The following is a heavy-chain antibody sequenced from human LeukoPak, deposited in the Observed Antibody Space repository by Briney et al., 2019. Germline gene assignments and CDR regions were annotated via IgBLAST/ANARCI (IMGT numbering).Heavy chain of an antibody. Sequence: SETLSLTCTVYGGSFSGYDWSWIRQPPGKGLEWIGEINHSGSTNYNPSLKSRVTISVDTSKNQFSLKLSSVTAADTAVYYCAREKAQGQLGYCSGGSCYPPPDWGQGTLVTVSS. CDR2: INHSGST. CDR1: GGSFSGYD. J-gene: IGHJ4*02. CDR3: AREKAQGQLGYCSGGSCYPPPD. V-gene: IGHV4-34*01. D-gene: IGHD2-15*01.